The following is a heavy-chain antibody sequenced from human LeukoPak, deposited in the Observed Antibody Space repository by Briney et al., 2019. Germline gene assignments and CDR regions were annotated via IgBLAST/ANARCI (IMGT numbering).Heavy chain of an antibody. CDR2: IYYSGST. CDR3: ARIRSSSGWTSFDY. V-gene: IGHV4-59*01. Sequence: SETLSLTCTVSGGSISRYYWSWIRQPPGKGLEWIGYIYYSGSTNYNPSLKSRVTISVDTSNNQFSLKLSSVTAADTAVYYCARIRSSSGWTSFDYWGQGTLVTVSS. D-gene: IGHD6-19*01. J-gene: IGHJ4*02. CDR1: GGSISRYY.